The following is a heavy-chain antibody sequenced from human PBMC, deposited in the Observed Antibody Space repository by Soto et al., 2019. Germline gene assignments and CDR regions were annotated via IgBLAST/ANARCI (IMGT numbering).Heavy chain of an antibody. CDR1: GVSVNSDYYY. Sequence: SETLSLTCTVSGVSVNSDYYYWSWIRQPPGKGLEWIGHIYNTGTTAYNPSLKSRVTISLDTSRNHFSLSLSSVTAADTAVFYCAREYSNSPDAFDFSGRGTLVTLPS. D-gene: IGHD6-6*01. CDR2: IYNTGTT. J-gene: IGHJ4*02. CDR3: AREYSNSPDAFDF. V-gene: IGHV4-61*03.